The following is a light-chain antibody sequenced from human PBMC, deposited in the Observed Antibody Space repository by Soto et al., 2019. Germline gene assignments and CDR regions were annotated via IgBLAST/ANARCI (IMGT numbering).Light chain of an antibody. J-gene: IGLJ1*01. CDR2: EVS. CDR3: SSYTSSSTV. Sequence: QSALTQPASVSGSPGQSITISCTGTSSDVGGYNYVSWYQQHPGKAPKLMVSEVSNRPSGVSNRFSGSKSGNTASLTISGLQAEDEADYYCSSYTSSSTVFGTGTKLTVL. V-gene: IGLV2-14*01. CDR1: SSDVGGYNY.